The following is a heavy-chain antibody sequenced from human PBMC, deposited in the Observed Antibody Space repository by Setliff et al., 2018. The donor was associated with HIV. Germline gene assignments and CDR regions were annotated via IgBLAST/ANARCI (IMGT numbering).Heavy chain of an antibody. CDR1: GGTFSNYG. CDR3: ASKGDYYTSKTLDS. V-gene: IGHV1-69*13. D-gene: IGHD3-10*01. Sequence: AASVKVSCKASGGTFSNYGFAWVRQAPGQGLEWMGGIIPIFGSADYAQKFQGRVTISADESTSTVYLELSSLTSDDTAMYYCASKGDYYTSKTLDSWGQGTLVTVS. CDR2: IIPIFGSA. J-gene: IGHJ4*02.